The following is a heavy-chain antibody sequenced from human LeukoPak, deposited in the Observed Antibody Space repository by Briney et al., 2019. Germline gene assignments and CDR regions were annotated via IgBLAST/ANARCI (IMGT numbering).Heavy chain of an antibody. Sequence: PGGSLRLSCAASGFTFSSYDMHWVRQATGKGLEWVSAIGTAGDTYYPGSVKGRFTISRENAKNSLYLQMNSLRAGDTAVYYCARGYYDFWSGYRWSDPWGQGTLVTVSS. D-gene: IGHD3-3*01. J-gene: IGHJ5*02. CDR2: IGTAGDT. V-gene: IGHV3-13*01. CDR1: GFTFSSYD. CDR3: ARGYYDFWSGYRWSDP.